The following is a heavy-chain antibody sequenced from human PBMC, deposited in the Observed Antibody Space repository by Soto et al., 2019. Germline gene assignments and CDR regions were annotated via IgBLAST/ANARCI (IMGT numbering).Heavy chain of an antibody. CDR3: AGFFGSRYGRVDH. D-gene: IGHD5-18*01. J-gene: IGHJ5*02. Sequence: PSETLSLTCGVYGVSFSNYYWSWIRQSPGKGLEWIGEINHSGSSNYNPSLKSRVTISADTSKNQFSLKLTSVTAADTAVYYCAGFFGSRYGRVDHWGQGTLVTVSS. CDR1: GVSFSNYY. CDR2: INHSGSS. V-gene: IGHV4-34*01.